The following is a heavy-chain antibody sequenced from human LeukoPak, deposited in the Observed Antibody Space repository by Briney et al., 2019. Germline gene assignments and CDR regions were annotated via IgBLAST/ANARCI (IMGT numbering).Heavy chain of an antibody. D-gene: IGHD6-6*01. Sequence: SETLSLTCAVYGGSFSGYYWSWIRQPPGKGLEWIGEINHSGSTNYNPSLKSRVTISVDTSKNQFSLKLSSVTAADTAVYYCARKKAARHDYWGQGTLDTVSS. CDR2: INHSGST. V-gene: IGHV4-34*01. CDR3: ARKKAARHDY. J-gene: IGHJ4*02. CDR1: GGSFSGYY.